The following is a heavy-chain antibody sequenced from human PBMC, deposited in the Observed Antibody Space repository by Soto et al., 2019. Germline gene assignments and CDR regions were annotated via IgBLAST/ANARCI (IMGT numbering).Heavy chain of an antibody. J-gene: IGHJ4*02. D-gene: IGHD3-10*01. CDR3: ARDRRMVRGVIDDY. V-gene: IGHV3-23*01. CDR2: ISGSDGKT. Sequence: GGSLRLSCAASGFSFGSYALSWVRQAPGKGLEWVSTISGSDGKTFYADSVKGRFTISRDNAKNTLYLQMNSLRAEDTAVYYCARDRRMVRGVIDDYWGQGTMVTVSS. CDR1: GFSFGSYA.